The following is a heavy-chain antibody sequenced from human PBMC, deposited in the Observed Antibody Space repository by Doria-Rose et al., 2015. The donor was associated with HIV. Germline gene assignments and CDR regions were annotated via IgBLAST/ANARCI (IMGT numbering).Heavy chain of an antibody. D-gene: IGHD6-13*01. J-gene: IGHJ4*02. CDR1: GVSLSSPGMG. V-gene: IGHV2-26*01. Sequence: QESGPVLVKPTETLTLTCTVSGVSLSSPGMGVSWIRQPPGGALEWLANIFSDDERSYKASLKSRLTISRGTSKSQVVLTMIDMDPVDTATYYCARIKSSRWYHKYYFDFWGQGTLVIVSA. CDR3: ARIKSSRWYHKYYFDF. CDR2: IFSDDER.